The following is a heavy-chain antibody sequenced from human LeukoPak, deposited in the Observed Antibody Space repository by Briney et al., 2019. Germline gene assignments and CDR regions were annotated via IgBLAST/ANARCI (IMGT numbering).Heavy chain of an antibody. V-gene: IGHV4-34*01. J-gene: IGHJ6*02. CDR3: ARDKGFYGMDV. CDR1: GGSFSGYY. D-gene: IGHD2-15*01. Sequence: SETLSLTCAVYGGSFSGYYWSWIRQPPGKGLEWIGEINHSGSTNYNPSLKSRVTISVDTSKNQFSLKLSSVTAADTAVYYCARDKGFYGMDVWGQGTTVAVSS. CDR2: INHSGST.